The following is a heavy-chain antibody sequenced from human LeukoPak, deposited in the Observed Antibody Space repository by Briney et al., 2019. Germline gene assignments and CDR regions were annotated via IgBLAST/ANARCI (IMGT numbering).Heavy chain of an antibody. J-gene: IGHJ3*02. Sequence: GGSLRLSCAASGFTFSSYGMHWVRQAPGKGLDWVAVISYDGSNKYYADSVKGRFTISRDNSKNTPYLQMNSLRAEDTAVYYCAVWDGVFDIWGQGTMVTVSS. CDR3: AVWDGVFDI. CDR1: GFTFSSYG. D-gene: IGHD3-10*01. V-gene: IGHV3-30*03. CDR2: ISYDGSNK.